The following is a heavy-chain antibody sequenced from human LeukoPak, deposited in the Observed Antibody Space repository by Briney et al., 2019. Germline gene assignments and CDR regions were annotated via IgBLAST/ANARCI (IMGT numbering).Heavy chain of an antibody. J-gene: IGHJ4*02. D-gene: IGHD1-26*01. CDR3: ARAPGQWEPVDY. CDR1: GFTFDDYA. V-gene: IGHV3-74*01. Sequence: GGSLRLSCAASGFTFDDYAVHWVRQAPGKGLVWVSRINSDGSSTSYADSVKGRFTISRDNAKNTLYLQMNSLRAEDTAVYYCARAPGQWEPVDYWGQGTLVTVSS. CDR2: INSDGSST.